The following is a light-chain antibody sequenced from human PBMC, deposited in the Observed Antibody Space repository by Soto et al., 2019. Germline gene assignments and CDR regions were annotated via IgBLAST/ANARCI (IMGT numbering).Light chain of an antibody. CDR2: DVS. CDR3: TSYVGSNNFPYV. J-gene: IGLJ1*01. CDR1: SSDVGGYYS. Sequence: QSALTQPRSVSGSPGQSVTISCTGSSSDVGGYYSVSWYQQHPGKAPKRMIYDVSERPSGVPDRFSGSKSGNTASLTISGLQADDEADYYCTSYVGSNNFPYVFGTGTKLTVL. V-gene: IGLV2-11*01.